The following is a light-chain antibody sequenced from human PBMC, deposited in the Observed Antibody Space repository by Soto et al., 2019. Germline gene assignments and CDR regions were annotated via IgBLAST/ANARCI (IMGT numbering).Light chain of an antibody. CDR2: DVS. CDR1: SSDVGGYNY. CDR3: SSYTSSSTLEV. V-gene: IGLV2-14*01. Sequence: QLVLTQPASVSGSPGQSITISCTGTSSDVGGYNYVSWYQQHPGKAPKLMIYDVSNRPSGVSNRFSGSKSGNTASLTISGLQAEDEADYYCSSYTSSSTLEVFGGGTKLTAL. J-gene: IGLJ2*01.